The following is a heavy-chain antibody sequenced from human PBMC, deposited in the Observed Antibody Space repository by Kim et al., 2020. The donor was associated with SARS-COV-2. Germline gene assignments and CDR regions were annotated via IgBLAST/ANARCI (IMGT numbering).Heavy chain of an antibody. CDR3: ARGDRIDYGDYGGFLGWFDP. CDR2: INPNSGGT. Sequence: ASVKVSCKASGYTFTGYYMHWVRQAPGQGLEWMGRINPNSGGTNYAQKFQGRVTMTRDTSISTAYMELNRLRSDDTAVYYCARGDRIDYGDYGGFLGWFDPWGQGTLVTVSS. J-gene: IGHJ5*02. D-gene: IGHD4-17*01. V-gene: IGHV1-2*06. CDR1: GYTFTGYY.